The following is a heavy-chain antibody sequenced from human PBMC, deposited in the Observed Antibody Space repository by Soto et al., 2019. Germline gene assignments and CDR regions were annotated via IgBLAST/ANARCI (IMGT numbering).Heavy chain of an antibody. D-gene: IGHD1-26*01. CDR3: ARDFGRAWMDY. CDR1: GFTFSSYG. V-gene: IGHV3-33*01. Sequence: GGSLRLSCAASGFTFSSYGMHWVRQAPGKGLEWVAVIWYDGSNKYYADSVKGRFTISRDNSKNTLYLQMNSLRAEDTAVYYCARDFGRAWMDYWGQGTLVTVSS. J-gene: IGHJ4*02. CDR2: IWYDGSNK.